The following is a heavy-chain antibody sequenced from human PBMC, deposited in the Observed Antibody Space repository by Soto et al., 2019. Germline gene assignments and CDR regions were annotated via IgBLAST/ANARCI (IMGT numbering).Heavy chain of an antibody. V-gene: IGHV4-59*01. CDR1: GGSISSYY. Sequence: PSETLSLTCTVSGGSISSYYWSWIRQPPGKGLEWIGYIYYSGSTNYNPSLKSRVTISVDTSKNQFSLKLSSVTAADTAVYYCAVFDFDWSRGFDYWGQGTLVTVSS. CDR3: AVFDFDWSRGFDY. D-gene: IGHD3-9*01. J-gene: IGHJ4*02. CDR2: IYYSGST.